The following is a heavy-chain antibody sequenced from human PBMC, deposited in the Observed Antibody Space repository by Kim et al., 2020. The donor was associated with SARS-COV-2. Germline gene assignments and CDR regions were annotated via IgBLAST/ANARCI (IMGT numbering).Heavy chain of an antibody. Sequence: GGSLRLSCAASGFTFSSYSMNWVRQAPGKGLEWVSSISSSSSYIYYADSVKGRFTISRDNAKNSLYLQMNSLRAEDTAVYYCARDQILTGYSHYYYYMDVWGKGTTVTVSS. CDR3: ARDQILTGYSHYYYYMDV. D-gene: IGHD3-9*01. CDR2: ISSSSSYI. V-gene: IGHV3-21*01. CDR1: GFTFSSYS. J-gene: IGHJ6*03.